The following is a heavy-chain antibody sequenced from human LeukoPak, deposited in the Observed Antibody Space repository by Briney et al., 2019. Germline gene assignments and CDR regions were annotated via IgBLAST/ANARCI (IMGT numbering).Heavy chain of an antibody. Sequence: GASVTVSCKVSGFPLSELSMYWVRHAPGKGLEWIGGFDPADVGTFYAQKFQARVTITADTSTHTFYMLVNSLRSDDTAVYYCATDPMGASYSNVHDNWGQGTLVAVSS. J-gene: IGHJ4*02. CDR2: FDPADVGT. CDR1: GFPLSELS. CDR3: ATDPMGASYSNVHDN. D-gene: IGHD6-13*01. V-gene: IGHV1-24*01.